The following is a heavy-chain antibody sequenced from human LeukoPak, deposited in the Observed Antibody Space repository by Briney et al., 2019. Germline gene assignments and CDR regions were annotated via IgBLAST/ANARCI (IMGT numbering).Heavy chain of an antibody. CDR2: IYTSGST. J-gene: IGHJ6*02. D-gene: IGHD6-13*01. V-gene: IGHV4-4*07. Sequence: PSETLSLTCTVSGGSISSYYWSWIRQPAGKGLEWIGRIYTSGSTNYNPSLKSRVTMSVDTSKNQFSLKLSSVTAADTAVYYCAREGKSRRSGSIAAAGLPQYYYYGMDVWGQGTTVTVSS. CDR1: GGSISSYY. CDR3: AREGKSRRSGSIAAAGLPQYYYYGMDV.